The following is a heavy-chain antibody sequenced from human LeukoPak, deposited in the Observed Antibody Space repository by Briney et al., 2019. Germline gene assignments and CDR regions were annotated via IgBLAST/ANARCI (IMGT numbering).Heavy chain of an antibody. V-gene: IGHV1-69*13. J-gene: IGHJ4*02. CDR1: GYTFTSYG. Sequence: SVKVSCKASGYTFTSYGISWVRQAPGQGLEWMGGITAIFRTTNYAQKFQGRVTITADESMSTVYMELSSLRSEDTAVYYCARHSGYHSTMYLDYWGQGTLVTVSS. CDR3: ARHSGYHSTMYLDY. CDR2: ITAIFRTT. D-gene: IGHD3-22*01.